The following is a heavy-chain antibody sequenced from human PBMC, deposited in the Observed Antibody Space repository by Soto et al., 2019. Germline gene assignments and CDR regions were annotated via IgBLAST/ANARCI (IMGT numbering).Heavy chain of an antibody. J-gene: IGHJ4*02. CDR2: VSFDGSNK. V-gene: IGHV3-30-3*01. CDR1: GFTFSTHA. Sequence: QVQLVESGGGMVQPGRSLRLSCAASGFTFSTHAMHWVRQAPGKGLECVAIVSFDGSNKYYADSVKGRFTISRDNSKNTLYLQMSGLTPEDTAFYYCARDQTGITTAGGGRIDHWGQGTLVTVSS. CDR3: ARDQTGITTAGGGRIDH. D-gene: IGHD6-13*01.